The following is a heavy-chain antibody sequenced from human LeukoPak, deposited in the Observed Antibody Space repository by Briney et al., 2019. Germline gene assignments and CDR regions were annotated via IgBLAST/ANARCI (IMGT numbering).Heavy chain of an antibody. CDR2: IYYNGST. J-gene: IGHJ4*02. CDR1: GGSISSYY. CDR3: SRESGPFCPFGY. V-gene: IGHV4-59*01. Sequence: KPSETLSLTCTVSGGSISSYYWSWIRQPPGKGLEWIGYIYYNGSTNYTPSLKSRVTISLDTSKNQFSLKLRSVTAADTATYFCSRESGPFCPFGYWGQGALVIVSS. D-gene: IGHD1-26*01.